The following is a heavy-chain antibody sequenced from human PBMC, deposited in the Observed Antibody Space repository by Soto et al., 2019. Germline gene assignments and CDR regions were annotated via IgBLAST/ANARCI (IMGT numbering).Heavy chain of an antibody. J-gene: IGHJ4*02. CDR1: GGSFSGYY. V-gene: IGHV4-34*01. Sequence: QVQLQQWGAGLLKPSETLSLTCAVYGGSFSGYYWTWIRQPPGKGLEWIGEINRSGSTNYKPSLRSRATISVDTSKNQVSLKVSSVTAADTAVYYCARGRTLITGTSLDYWGQGTLVTVSS. D-gene: IGHD1-20*01. CDR3: ARGRTLITGTSLDY. CDR2: INRSGST.